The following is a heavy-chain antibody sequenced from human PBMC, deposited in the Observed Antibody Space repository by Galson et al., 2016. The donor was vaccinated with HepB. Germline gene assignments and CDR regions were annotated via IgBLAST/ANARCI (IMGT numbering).Heavy chain of an antibody. CDR3: ARDANLAYCRGDCYWFDY. CDR2: ASYDGSNN. CDR1: GFTFSSYG. D-gene: IGHD2-21*02. Sequence: SLRLSCAASGFTFSSYGMHWVRQAPGKGLEWVAVASYDGSNNYYPDSVKDRFTVSRDNSKNTLYLQMSSLSTEDTAVYYCARDANLAYCRGDCYWFDYWGPGTLVTVSS. V-gene: IGHV3-30-3*01. J-gene: IGHJ4*02.